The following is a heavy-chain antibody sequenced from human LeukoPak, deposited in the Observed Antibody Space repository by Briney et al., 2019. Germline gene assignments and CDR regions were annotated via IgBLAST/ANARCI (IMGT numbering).Heavy chain of an antibody. CDR2: IYTSGGT. Sequence: SETLSLTCTVSGGSISSYYWSWIRQPAGKGLEWIGRIYTSGGTNYNPSLKSRVTMSVDTSKNQFSLKLSSVTAADTAVYYCARDNRDSSGWYEIFDYWGQGTLVTVSS. J-gene: IGHJ4*02. CDR3: ARDNRDSSGWYEIFDY. CDR1: GGSISSYY. D-gene: IGHD6-19*01. V-gene: IGHV4-4*07.